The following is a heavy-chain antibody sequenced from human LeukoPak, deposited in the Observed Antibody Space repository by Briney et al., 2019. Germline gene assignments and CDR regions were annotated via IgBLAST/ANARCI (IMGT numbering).Heavy chain of an antibody. CDR1: GGSISSSSYY. CDR3: ATYRQVLLPFES. D-gene: IGHD5-18*01. J-gene: IGHJ4*02. V-gene: IGHV3-23*01. Sequence: PSETLSLTCTVSGGSISSSSYYWGWIRQPPGKGLEWVSSIFPSGGEIHYADSVRGRFTISRDNSKSILSLQMNSLIAEDTAIYYCATYRQVLLPFESWGQGTLVTVSS. CDR2: IFPSGGEI.